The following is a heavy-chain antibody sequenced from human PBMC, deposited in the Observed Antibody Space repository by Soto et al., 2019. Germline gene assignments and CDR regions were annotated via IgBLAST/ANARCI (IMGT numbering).Heavy chain of an antibody. CDR3: ARPEYSSSSYGMDF. CDR2: ISSSSRTI. D-gene: IGHD6-6*01. CDR1: GFTFSSYS. V-gene: IGHV3-48*02. Sequence: EVQLVESGGGLVQPGGSRRLSCAASGFTFSSYSMNWVRQAPGKGLEWVSYISSSSRTIYYADSVKGRFTISRDNAKNSLYLQMNSLRDEDTAVYYCARPEYSSSSYGMDFWGQGTTVTVSS. J-gene: IGHJ6*02.